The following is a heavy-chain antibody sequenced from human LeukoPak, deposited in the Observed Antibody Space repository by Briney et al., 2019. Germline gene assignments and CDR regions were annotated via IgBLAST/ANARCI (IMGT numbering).Heavy chain of an antibody. CDR2: INHSGST. CDR3: ARDGDFDVAARPAIDY. CDR1: GGSFSGYY. D-gene: IGHD6-6*01. J-gene: IGHJ4*02. V-gene: IGHV4-34*01. Sequence: SETLSLTCGVSGGSFSGYYWNWIRQPPGKGLEWIGEINHSGSTNSNPSLKSRVTISVDTSQKQFSLRLSSVTAADTAVYYCARDGDFDVAARPAIDYWGQGTLVTVSS.